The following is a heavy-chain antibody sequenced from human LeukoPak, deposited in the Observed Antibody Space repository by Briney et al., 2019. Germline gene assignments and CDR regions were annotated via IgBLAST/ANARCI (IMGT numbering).Heavy chain of an antibody. J-gene: IGHJ3*01. D-gene: IGHD3-10*01. V-gene: IGHV3-23*01. Sequence: GGSLRLSCAVSGLTFNNYAMSWVRQAPGKGLEWVSGISGRGASKYYADSVKGRFTISRDNSKNTLYLQMNSLRAEDTAVYYCAKDRGPRVMFDAFDVWGQGTMVTVSS. CDR2: ISGRGASK. CDR3: AKDRGPRVMFDAFDV. CDR1: GLTFNNYA.